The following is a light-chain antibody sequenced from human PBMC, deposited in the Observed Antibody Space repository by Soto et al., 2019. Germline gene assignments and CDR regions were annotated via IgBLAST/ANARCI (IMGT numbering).Light chain of an antibody. CDR1: QDISNY. CDR2: DSS. J-gene: IGKJ4*01. CDR3: QQYDDLPLT. V-gene: IGKV1-33*01. Sequence: GDRVTLTCQASQDISNYLNWYQQKPGQAPKLLIYDSSALETGVPSRFSGSGSATDFTLTISSLQPEDFATYYCQQYDDLPLTLGGGTKVDIK.